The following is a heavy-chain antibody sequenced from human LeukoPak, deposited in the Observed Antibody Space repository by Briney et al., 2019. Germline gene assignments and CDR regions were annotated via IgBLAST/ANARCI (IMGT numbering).Heavy chain of an antibody. V-gene: IGHV1-2*02. CDR3: ARIFGSGWYSFDY. CDR1: GYTFTGFY. J-gene: IGHJ4*02. Sequence: ASVKVSCKPSGYTFTGFYIHWVRQAPGQGLEWMGWISPNSGGTDYAQRFQGRVTMTRDTSISTAYMELSRLRSDDTAVYYCARIFGSGWYSFDYWGQGTLVTVSS. D-gene: IGHD6-19*01. CDR2: ISPNSGGT.